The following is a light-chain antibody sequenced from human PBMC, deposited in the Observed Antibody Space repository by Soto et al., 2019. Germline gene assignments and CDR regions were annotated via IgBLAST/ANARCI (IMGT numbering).Light chain of an antibody. CDR2: EVR. CDR3: SSYTTTSTLV. CDR1: NRDVGSYNL. Sequence: QSALTQPASVSGSPGQSITIACTGTNRDVGSYNLVSWYQQRPGEAPKLIISEVRTRPSGISYRFTGSNSGNTASLTISGLQAEDEADYYCSSYTTTSTLVFAGATKVTVL. V-gene: IGLV2-14*01. J-gene: IGLJ3*02.